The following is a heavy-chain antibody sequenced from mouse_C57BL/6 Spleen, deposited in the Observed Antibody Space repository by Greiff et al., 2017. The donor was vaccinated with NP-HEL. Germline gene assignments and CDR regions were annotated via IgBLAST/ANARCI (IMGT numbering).Heavy chain of an antibody. CDR3: ARDYYGSSRDWYFDV. J-gene: IGHJ1*03. CDR1: GFTFSSYA. CDR2: ISDGGSYT. V-gene: IGHV5-4*03. Sequence: DVMLVESGGGLVKPGGSLKLSCAASGFTFSSYAMSWVRQTPEKRLEWVATISDGGSYTYYPDNVKGRFTISRDNSKNNLYLQMSHLKSEDTAMYYCARDYYGSSRDWYFDVWGTGTTVTVSS. D-gene: IGHD1-1*01.